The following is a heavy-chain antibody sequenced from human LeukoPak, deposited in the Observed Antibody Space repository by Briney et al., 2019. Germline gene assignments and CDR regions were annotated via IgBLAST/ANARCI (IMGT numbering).Heavy chain of an antibody. CDR1: GGSFSGYY. J-gene: IGHJ4*02. D-gene: IGHD2-21*01. V-gene: IGHV4-34*01. CDR2: INHSGST. Sequence: SETLSLTCAVYGGSFSGYYWSWIRQPPGKGLEWSGEINHSGSTNYNPSLKSRVTISVDTSKNQFSLKLSSVTAADTAVYYCARAPGWSTVVRPFDYWGQGALVTVSS. CDR3: ARAPGWSTVVRPFDY.